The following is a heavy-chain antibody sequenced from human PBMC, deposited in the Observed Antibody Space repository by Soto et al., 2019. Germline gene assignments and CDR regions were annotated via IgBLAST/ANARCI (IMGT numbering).Heavy chain of an antibody. Sequence: ASVKVSCKASEYSFTGHYLHWVRQAPGQGLEWMGWIDPKSGDTNYAQKFRDRVIMTSDTSISTAYLDVSSLRPDDTAVYYCARDYGKSCYDYFDPWGQGTLVTVSS. CDR1: EYSFTGHY. CDR3: ARDYGKSCYDYFDP. J-gene: IGHJ5*02. V-gene: IGHV1-2*02. CDR2: IDPKSGDT. D-gene: IGHD3-22*01.